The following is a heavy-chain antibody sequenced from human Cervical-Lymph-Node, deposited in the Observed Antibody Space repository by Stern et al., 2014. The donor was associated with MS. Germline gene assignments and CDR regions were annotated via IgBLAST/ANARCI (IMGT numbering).Heavy chain of an antibody. V-gene: IGHV4-4*07. D-gene: IGHD4-17*01. CDR1: VGSISDYY. Sequence: QLQLQESGPGLVKPSETLSLTCTVSVGSISDYYWNWIRQPAGKGLEWIGRIYSSGATNYNPSRKSRVTMSVDTPKNQFSLKLTSLSAADTAVYYCARQTSVTSSLNFYYGMDVWGQGTTVTVSS. CDR3: ARQTSVTSSLNFYYGMDV. J-gene: IGHJ6*02. CDR2: IYSSGAT.